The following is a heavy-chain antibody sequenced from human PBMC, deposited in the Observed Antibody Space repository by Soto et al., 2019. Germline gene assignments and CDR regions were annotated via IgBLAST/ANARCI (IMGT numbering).Heavy chain of an antibody. CDR3: ARGGKYDSNVIGY. CDR2: IYYSGST. V-gene: IGHV4-31*03. CDR1: GGSISSGGYY. J-gene: IGHJ4*02. Sequence: SETLSLTCTVSGGSISSGGYYWSWIRQHPGKGLEWIGYIYYSGSTYYNPSLKSRVTISVDTSKNQFSLKLSSVTAADTAVYYCARGGKYDSNVIGYWGQGTLVTVSS. D-gene: IGHD3-22*01.